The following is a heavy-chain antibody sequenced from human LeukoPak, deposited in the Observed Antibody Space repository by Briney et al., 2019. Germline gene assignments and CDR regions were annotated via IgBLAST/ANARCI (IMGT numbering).Heavy chain of an antibody. J-gene: IGHJ4*02. Sequence: SGGSLRLSCAASGFTFSSYAMSWVRQAPGKGLEWVSAISGSGGSTYYAASVKGRFTISRDNSKNTLYLQMNSLRAEDTAVYYCAKDTVWEMAIIHDYWGQGTLVTVSS. V-gene: IGHV3-23*01. CDR3: AKDTVWEMAIIHDY. CDR2: ISGSGGST. CDR1: GFTFSSYA. D-gene: IGHD5-24*01.